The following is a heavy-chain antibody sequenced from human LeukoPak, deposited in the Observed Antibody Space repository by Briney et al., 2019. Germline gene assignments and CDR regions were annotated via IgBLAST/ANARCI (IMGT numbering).Heavy chain of an antibody. D-gene: IGHD2-15*01. CDR2: IYHSGST. J-gene: IGHJ5*02. V-gene: IGHV4-38-2*02. Sequence: PSETLSLTCTVSGYSISSGYYWGWIRQPPGKGLEWIGSIYHSGSTYNNPSLKSRVTISVDTSKNQFSLKLSSVTAADTAVYYCAREGYCSGGSCYLGWFDPWGQGTLVTVSS. CDR1: GYSISSGYY. CDR3: AREGYCSGGSCYLGWFDP.